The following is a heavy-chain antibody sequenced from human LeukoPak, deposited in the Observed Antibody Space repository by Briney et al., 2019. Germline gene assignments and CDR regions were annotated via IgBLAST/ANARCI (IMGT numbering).Heavy chain of an antibody. CDR3: ARAYDFWSGYFDY. V-gene: IGHV1-3*01. D-gene: IGHD3-3*01. Sequence: GASVKVSCKASGYTFTSYAMHWVRQAPGQRLEWMGWINAGNGNTKYSQKFQGRVTMTTDTSTSTVYMELRSLRSDDTAVYYCARAYDFWSGYFDYWGQGTLVIVSS. CDR1: GYTFTSYA. CDR2: INAGNGNT. J-gene: IGHJ4*02.